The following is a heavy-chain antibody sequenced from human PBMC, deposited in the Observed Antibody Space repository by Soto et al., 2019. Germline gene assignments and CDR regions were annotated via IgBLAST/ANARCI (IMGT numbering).Heavy chain of an antibody. CDR3: ARVAVVPAAQKYYFDY. Sequence: PPCTVSGGSISSGDYYWSWIRQPPGRGLEWIGYIYYSGSTYYNPSLKSRVTISVDTSKNQFSLKLSSVTAADTAVYYCARVAVVPAAQKYYFDYWGQGTLVTVSS. CDR1: GGSISSGDYY. V-gene: IGHV4-30-4*01. D-gene: IGHD2-2*01. CDR2: IYYSGST. J-gene: IGHJ4*02.